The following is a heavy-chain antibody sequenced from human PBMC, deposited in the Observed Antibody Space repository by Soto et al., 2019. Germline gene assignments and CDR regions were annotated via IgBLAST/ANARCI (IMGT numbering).Heavy chain of an antibody. CDR1: GFTFSDHY. CDR2: TRNKANSYTT. D-gene: IGHD3-3*01. V-gene: IGHV3-72*01. Sequence: PGGSLRLSCAASGFTFSDHYMDWVRQAPGKGLEWVGRTRNKANSYTTEYAASVKGRFTISRDDSKNSLYLQMNSLKTEDTAVYYCARVRYYDFWSAFSAYYLDVWGTGTTATLSS. J-gene: IGHJ6*03. CDR3: ARVRYYDFWSAFSAYYLDV.